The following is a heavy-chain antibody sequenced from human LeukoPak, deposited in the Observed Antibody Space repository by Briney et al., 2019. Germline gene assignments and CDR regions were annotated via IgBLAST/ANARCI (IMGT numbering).Heavy chain of an antibody. V-gene: IGHV3-7*03. J-gene: IGHJ4*02. Sequence: GGSLRLSCAASGFTFSSYWMNWVRQTPGKGLEWVASIKEDGSERQYVDSVKGRFSISRDNAKNTLYLQMNNLRAEDTAVYYCGRDLGGRSGYWGQGTLVTVSS. CDR3: GRDLGGRSGY. CDR2: IKEDGSER. D-gene: IGHD1-26*01. CDR1: GFTFSSYW.